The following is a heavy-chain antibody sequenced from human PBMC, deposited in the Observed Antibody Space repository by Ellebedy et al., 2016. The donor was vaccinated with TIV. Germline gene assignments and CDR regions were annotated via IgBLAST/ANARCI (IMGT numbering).Heavy chain of an antibody. V-gene: IGHV1-46*01. J-gene: IGHJ4*02. D-gene: IGHD6-13*01. CDR3: ARDFSDSSSWSFFDY. CDR2: INPSGGST. CDR1: GYTFTSYY. Sequence: ASVKVSXXASGYTFTSYYMHWVRQAPGQGLEWMGIINPSGGSTSYAQKFQGRVTMTRDTSTSTVYMELSSLRSDDTAVYYCARDFSDSSSWSFFDYWGQGTLVTVSS.